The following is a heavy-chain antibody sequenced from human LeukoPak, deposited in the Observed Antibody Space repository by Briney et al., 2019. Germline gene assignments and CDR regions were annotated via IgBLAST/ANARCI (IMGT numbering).Heavy chain of an antibody. Sequence: PGRTLRLSCAASGFTFSSDGMHWVRHPPPTGLELVAVISYDGSNKYYADSVKSRFTISRDNSKNTLYLQMNSLRAEDTAVYYCAKDLRIVVVPAATYGMDVWGKGTTVTVSS. CDR2: ISYDGSNK. J-gene: IGHJ6*04. CDR1: GFTFSSDG. D-gene: IGHD2-2*01. V-gene: IGHV3-30*18. CDR3: AKDLRIVVVPAATYGMDV.